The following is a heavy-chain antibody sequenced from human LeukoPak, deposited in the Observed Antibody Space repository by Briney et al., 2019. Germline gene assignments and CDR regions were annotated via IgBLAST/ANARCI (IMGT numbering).Heavy chain of an antibody. CDR2: ISYSGST. CDR1: GGSISSFY. Sequence: SETLSLTCTVSGGSISSFYWSWIRQPPGKGLEWIGYISYSGSTNYNPSLKSRVTISVDTSKKQFSLKLSSVTAADTAVYYCAREGNVDTAMVRKAFDIWGQGTMVTVSS. J-gene: IGHJ3*02. V-gene: IGHV4-59*12. D-gene: IGHD5-18*01. CDR3: AREGNVDTAMVRKAFDI.